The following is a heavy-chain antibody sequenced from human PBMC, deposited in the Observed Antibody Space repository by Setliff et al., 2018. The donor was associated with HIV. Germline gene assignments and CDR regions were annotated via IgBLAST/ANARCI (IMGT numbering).Heavy chain of an antibody. CDR3: AKVFVFGVDAFDI. CDR1: SSYA. Sequence: GGSLRLSCAASSSYAMSRVRQAPGKGLEWVSSISTGGGFTYYADSVKGRFTISRDNSQNALYLQMNSLTDEDTAKYYCAKVFVFGVDAFDIWGQGTMVTVSS. J-gene: IGHJ3*02. V-gene: IGHV3-23*01. CDR2: ISTGGGFT. D-gene: IGHD3-10*02.